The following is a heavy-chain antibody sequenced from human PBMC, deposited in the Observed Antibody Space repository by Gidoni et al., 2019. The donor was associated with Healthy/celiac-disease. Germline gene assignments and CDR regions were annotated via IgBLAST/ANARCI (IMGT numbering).Heavy chain of an antibody. V-gene: IGHV4-34*01. J-gene: IGHJ2*01. CDR2: INHSGST. CDR3: AREGHDYVWGSYRYRDDWYFDL. D-gene: IGHD3-16*02. CDR1: GGSFSGYY. Sequence: QVQLQQWGAGLLKPSETLSLTCAVYGGSFSGYYWSWIRQPPGKGLELIGEINHSGSTNYNPSLKSRVTISVDTSKNQFSLKLSSVTAADTAVYYCAREGHDYVWGSYRYRDDWYFDLWGRGTLVTVSS.